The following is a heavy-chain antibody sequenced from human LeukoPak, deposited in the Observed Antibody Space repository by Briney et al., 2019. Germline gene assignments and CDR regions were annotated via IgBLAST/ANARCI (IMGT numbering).Heavy chain of an antibody. D-gene: IGHD3-22*01. CDR1: GFTFSSYA. V-gene: IGHV3-23*01. CDR3: AKQTRYDTPAGGRGFDY. Sequence: GGSLRLSCAASGFTFSSYAMSWVRQAPGKGLEWVSGISGSGGSTYYADSVKGRFTISRDNSKNTLYVQINSLRAEDTAIYYCAKQTRYDTPAGGRGFDYWGQGTLVTVSS. J-gene: IGHJ4*02. CDR2: ISGSGGST.